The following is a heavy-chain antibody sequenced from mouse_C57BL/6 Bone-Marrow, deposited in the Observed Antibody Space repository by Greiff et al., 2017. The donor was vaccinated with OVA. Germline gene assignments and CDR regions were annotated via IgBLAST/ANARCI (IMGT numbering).Heavy chain of an antibody. D-gene: IGHD1-1*01. J-gene: IGHJ4*01. CDR1: GFTFSDYG. CDR2: ISSGSSTI. CDR3: ARPGYYEAGDYAMDY. V-gene: IGHV5-17*01. Sequence: EVNVVESGGGLVKPGGSLKPSCAASGFTFSDYGMHWVRQAPEKGLEWVAYISSGSSTIYYADTVKGRFTIPRDNAKNTLFLQMTSLRSEDTAMYYCARPGYYEAGDYAMDYWGQGTSVTVSS.